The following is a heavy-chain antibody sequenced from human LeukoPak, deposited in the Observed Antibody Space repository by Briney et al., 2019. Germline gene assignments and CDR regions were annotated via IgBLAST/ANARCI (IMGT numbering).Heavy chain of an antibody. Sequence: ASVKVSCKASGYTFTGYYVHWVRQAPGQGLEWMGWMNPKSGGTDYAQKFEARVTMNRDTSISTAYMELSRLRFDDTAVYYCASVLWFRFDYWGQGTLVTVSS. J-gene: IGHJ4*02. CDR3: ASVLWFRFDY. CDR2: MNPKSGGT. V-gene: IGHV1-2*02. D-gene: IGHD5-18*01. CDR1: GYTFTGYY.